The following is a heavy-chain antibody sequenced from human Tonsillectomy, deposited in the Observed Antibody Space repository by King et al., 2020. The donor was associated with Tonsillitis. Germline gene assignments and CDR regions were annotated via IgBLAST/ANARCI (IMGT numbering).Heavy chain of an antibody. D-gene: IGHD3-10*01. J-gene: IGHJ5*02. V-gene: IGHV4-39*07. CDR1: GGSITNSNYY. CDR2: MYFNGTT. Sequence: QLQESGPGLVKPSETLSLTCTVSGGSITNSNYYWAWIRQPPGKGLEWIGSMYFNGTTYYNPSLKSRVTLSLDTSKNQVSLHLTSVTAAETAFYYCARQDTYYRGSGRPMRLNWFDPWGQGILVTVSS. CDR3: ARQDTYYRGSGRPMRLNWFDP.